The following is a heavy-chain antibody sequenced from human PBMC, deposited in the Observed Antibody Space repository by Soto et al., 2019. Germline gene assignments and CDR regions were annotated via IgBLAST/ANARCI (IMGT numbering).Heavy chain of an antibody. CDR1: GFTFSSYA. Sequence: QVQLVESGGGVVQPGWSLRLSCAASGFTFSSYAMHRVCQAPGKGLEWAAVISYDGSNKYYADSVKGRFTISRDNPKNPLYLQMNRLRAEDSGVYYCAREWEPYDYWGQGTLVTVSS. D-gene: IGHD1-26*01. CDR3: AREWEPYDY. CDR2: ISYDGSNK. V-gene: IGHV3-30-3*01. J-gene: IGHJ4*02.